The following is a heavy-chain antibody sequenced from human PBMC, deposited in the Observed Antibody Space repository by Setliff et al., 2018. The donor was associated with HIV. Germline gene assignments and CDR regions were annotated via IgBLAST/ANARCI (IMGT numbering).Heavy chain of an antibody. CDR1: GDITRHYG. CDR2: VIPVFGEP. Sequence: SVKVSCKASGDITRHYGFNWVRQAPGQGLEWVGSVIPVFGEPHYAQRFQGRVTITADRSSNTAYMEIMSLRSDDTATYYCGRGVLYGLSEYWGPGSLVTVSS. D-gene: IGHD3-10*01. J-gene: IGHJ4*02. V-gene: IGHV1-69*13. CDR3: GRGVLYGLSEY.